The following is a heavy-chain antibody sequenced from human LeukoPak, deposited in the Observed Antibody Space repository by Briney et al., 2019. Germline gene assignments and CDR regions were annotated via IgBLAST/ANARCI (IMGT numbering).Heavy chain of an antibody. V-gene: IGHV3-53*01. CDR2: IYSGSST. CDR1: GFTVSSNY. Sequence: GGSLRLSCAASGFTVSSNYMSWVRQAPGKGLEWVSVIYSGSSTYYADSVKGRFTISRDNSKNTLYLQMNSLRAEDTAVYYCARDLLWFGESNYYYYGMDVWGQGTTVTVSS. J-gene: IGHJ6*02. D-gene: IGHD3-10*01. CDR3: ARDLLWFGESNYYYYGMDV.